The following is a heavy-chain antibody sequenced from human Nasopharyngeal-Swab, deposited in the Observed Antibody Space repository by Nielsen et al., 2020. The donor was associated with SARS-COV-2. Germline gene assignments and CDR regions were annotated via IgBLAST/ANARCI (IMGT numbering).Heavy chain of an antibody. J-gene: IGHJ6*03. CDR3: ASANPTSDIVVVPAAKYYYYYYMDV. Sequence: SVKVSCRASGGTFSSYAISWVRQAPGQGLEWMGGIIPIFGTANYAQKFQGRVTITADESTSTAYMELSSLRSEDTAVYYCASANPTSDIVVVPAAKYYYYYYMDVWGKGTTVTVSS. V-gene: IGHV1-69*13. CDR1: GGTFSSYA. CDR2: IIPIFGTA. D-gene: IGHD2-2*01.